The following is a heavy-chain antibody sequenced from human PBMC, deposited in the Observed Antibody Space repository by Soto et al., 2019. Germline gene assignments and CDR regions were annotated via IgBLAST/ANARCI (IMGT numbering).Heavy chain of an antibody. CDR2: ISGSAGST. V-gene: IGHV3-23*01. D-gene: IGHD6-13*01. CDR1: GFTFSGHA. CDR3: AKDARYSSNWYDSSFDC. Sequence: EVQLLESGGGLVQPGGSLRLSCAASGFTFSGHAMNWVRRAPGKGLEWVSLISGSAGSTYYADSVKGRFTISRDNSKNTLYLQMNSLRAEDKVVYYCAKDARYSSNWYDSSFDCWGQGTLVTVSS. J-gene: IGHJ4*02.